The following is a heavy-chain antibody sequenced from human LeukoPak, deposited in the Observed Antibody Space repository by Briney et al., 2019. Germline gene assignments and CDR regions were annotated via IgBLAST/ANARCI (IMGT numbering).Heavy chain of an antibody. Sequence: PSETLSLTCTVSGGSISSYYWSWIRQPPGKGLEWIGYIYYSGSTNYNPSLKSRVTISVDTSKNQFSLKLSSVTAADTAVYYCARVNWNYDYYYYYYYMDVWGKGTTVTVSS. CDR2: IYYSGST. D-gene: IGHD1-7*01. V-gene: IGHV4-59*01. J-gene: IGHJ6*03. CDR3: ARVNWNYDYYYYYYYMDV. CDR1: GGSISSYY.